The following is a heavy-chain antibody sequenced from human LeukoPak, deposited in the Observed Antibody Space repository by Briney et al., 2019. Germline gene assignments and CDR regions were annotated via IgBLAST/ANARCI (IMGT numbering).Heavy chain of an antibody. J-gene: IGHJ4*02. CDR1: GYTFISYA. CDR3: GRDPKLGIRGYTYGYIDY. Sequence: ASVKVSCKTSGYTFISYAMNWVRQAPGQGLEWMGWISTNTGNPTYAQGFTGRYVFSLDTSVSTAYLQISGLKADDTAVYYCGRDPKLGIRGYTYGYIDYWGQGTLVTVSS. CDR2: ISTNTGNP. D-gene: IGHD5-18*01. V-gene: IGHV7-4-1*02.